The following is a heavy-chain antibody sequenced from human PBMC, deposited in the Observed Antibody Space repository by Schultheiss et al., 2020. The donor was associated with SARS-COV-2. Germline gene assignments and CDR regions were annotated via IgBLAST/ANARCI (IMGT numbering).Heavy chain of an antibody. D-gene: IGHD3-3*01. V-gene: IGHV1-3*01. CDR1: GGTFSSYA. J-gene: IGHJ3*02. Sequence: ASVKVSCKASGGTFSSYAISWVRQAPGQGLEWMGWINAGNGNTKYSQKFQGRVTITRDTSASTAYMELSSLRSEDTAVYYCARGGNVLRFLEWWEEAFDIWGQGTMVTVSS. CDR3: ARGGNVLRFLEWWEEAFDI. CDR2: INAGNGNT.